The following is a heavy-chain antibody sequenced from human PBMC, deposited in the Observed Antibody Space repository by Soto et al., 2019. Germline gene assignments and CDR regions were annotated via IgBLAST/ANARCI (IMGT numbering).Heavy chain of an antibody. J-gene: IGHJ5*02. CDR1: GGSISTYY. V-gene: IGHV4-59*01. CDR3: ARVTVVVPAASLRWFDP. Sequence: SDTLSLTCTVSGGSISTYYWSWIRQPPGKGLEWIGYMYYSGSTNYNPSLESRVTMSVDTSKNLFSLKLSSVTAADTAVYYCARVTVVVPAASLRWFDPWGQGTLVTVSS. D-gene: IGHD2-2*01. CDR2: MYYSGST.